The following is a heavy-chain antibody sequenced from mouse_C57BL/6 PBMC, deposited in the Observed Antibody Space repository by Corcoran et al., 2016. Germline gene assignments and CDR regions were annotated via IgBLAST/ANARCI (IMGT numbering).Heavy chain of an antibody. CDR1: GYAFRSYW. Sequence: QVQLQQSGAELVKPGASVKISCTASGYAFRSYWLNWVKQRPGKGLEWIGQIYPGDGDTNYNGKFKGKATLTADKSSSTAYMQLSSLTSEDSAVYFCARGGAGTLDYWGQGTTLTVSS. V-gene: IGHV1-80*01. J-gene: IGHJ2*01. CDR3: ARGGAGTLDY. CDR2: IYPGDGDT. D-gene: IGHD4-1*01.